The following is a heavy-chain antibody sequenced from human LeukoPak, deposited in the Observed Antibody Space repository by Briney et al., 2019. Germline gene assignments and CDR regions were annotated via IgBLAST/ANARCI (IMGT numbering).Heavy chain of an antibody. D-gene: IGHD6-13*01. CDR1: GFTFSSHG. CDR2: ISPSGSIS. J-gene: IGHJ6*03. Sequence: GGSLRLSCAASGFTFSSHGMNWVRQAPGKGLEWVSGISPSGSISYYADSVKGRFTISRDNSKNTLYLQMNSLRAEDTAVYYCAKDSSIAAGYYYMDVWGKGTTATVSS. CDR3: AKDSSIAAGYYYMDV. V-gene: IGHV3-23*01.